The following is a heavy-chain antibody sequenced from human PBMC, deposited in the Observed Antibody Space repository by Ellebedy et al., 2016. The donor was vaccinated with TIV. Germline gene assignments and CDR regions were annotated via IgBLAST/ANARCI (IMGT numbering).Heavy chain of an antibody. V-gene: IGHV5-51*01. CDR1: GNSFTSYW. Sequence: GESLKISCKDSGNSFTSYWIGWVRQMPGKGLEWMGFMHPGDSDIRYSPAFQGQVTISADESISTAYLQWSSLKASDTAMYYCARGSRVLAATGTFYWGQGTPVTVSS. CDR3: ARGSRVLAATGTFY. CDR2: MHPGDSDI. J-gene: IGHJ4*02. D-gene: IGHD1-1*01.